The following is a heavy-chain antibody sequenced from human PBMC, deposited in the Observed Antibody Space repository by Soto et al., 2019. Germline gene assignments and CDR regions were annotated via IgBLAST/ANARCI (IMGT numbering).Heavy chain of an antibody. J-gene: IGHJ4*02. CDR1: GGSISSGDYY. CDR2: IYYSGST. V-gene: IGHV4-30-4*01. CDR3: ARGNDSSGLCYFDY. D-gene: IGHD3-22*01. Sequence: SETLSLTCTVSGGSISSGDYYWSWIRQPPGKGLEWIGYIYYSGSTYYNQSLKSRVTISVDTSKNQFSLKLSSVTAADTAVYYCARGNDSSGLCYFDYWGQGTLVTAPQ.